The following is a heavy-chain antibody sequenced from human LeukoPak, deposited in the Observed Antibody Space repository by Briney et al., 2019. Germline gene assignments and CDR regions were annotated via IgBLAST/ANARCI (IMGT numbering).Heavy chain of an antibody. J-gene: IGHJ4*02. CDR1: GGSISSYY. D-gene: IGHD3-22*01. V-gene: IGHV4-59*01. Sequence: PSETLSLTCTVSGGSISSYYRSWIRQPPGKGLEWIGYIYYSGSTNYNPSLKSRVTISVDTSKNQFSLKLSSVTAADTAVYYCARSRRYDSSGTFDYWGQGTLVTVSS. CDR2: IYYSGST. CDR3: ARSRRYDSSGTFDY.